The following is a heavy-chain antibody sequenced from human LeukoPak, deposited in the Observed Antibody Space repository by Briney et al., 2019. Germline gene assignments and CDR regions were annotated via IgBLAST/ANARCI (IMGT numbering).Heavy chain of an antibody. CDR2: IYYSGST. J-gene: IGHJ3*02. CDR1: GGSISSYY. V-gene: IGHV4-59*01. Sequence: SETLSLTCTVSGGSISSYYWSWIRQPPGKGLEWIGYIYYSGSTNYNPSLKSRVTISVDTSKNQFSLKLSSVNAADTAVYYCARDRGPDAFDIWGQGTMVTVSS. CDR3: ARDRGPDAFDI.